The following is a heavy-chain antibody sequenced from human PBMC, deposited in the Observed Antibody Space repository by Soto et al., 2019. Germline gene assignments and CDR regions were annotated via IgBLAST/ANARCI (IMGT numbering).Heavy chain of an antibody. D-gene: IGHD5-18*01. Sequence: GASVKVSCKASGYTFTSYAMHWVRQAPGQRFEWMGWINAGNGNTKYSQKFQGRVTITRDTSASTAYMELSSLRSEDTAVYYCARDGSLSWIQLWTSFDYWGQGTQVTVSS. CDR3: ARDGSLSWIQLWTSFDY. J-gene: IGHJ4*02. V-gene: IGHV1-3*01. CDR2: INAGNGNT. CDR1: GYTFTSYA.